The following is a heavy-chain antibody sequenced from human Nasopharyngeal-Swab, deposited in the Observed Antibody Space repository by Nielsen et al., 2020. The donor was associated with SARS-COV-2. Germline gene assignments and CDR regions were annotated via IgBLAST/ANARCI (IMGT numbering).Heavy chain of an antibody. CDR2: ISYDGSNK. CDR1: GFTFSSYG. Sequence: ISCAASGFTFSSYGMHWVRQAPGKGLEWVAVISYDGSNKYYADSVKGRFTISRDNSKNTLYLQMNSLRAEDTAVYYCAKFPLSRYSSAVYWGQGTLVTVSS. D-gene: IGHD6-19*01. V-gene: IGHV3-30*18. J-gene: IGHJ4*02. CDR3: AKFPLSRYSSAVY.